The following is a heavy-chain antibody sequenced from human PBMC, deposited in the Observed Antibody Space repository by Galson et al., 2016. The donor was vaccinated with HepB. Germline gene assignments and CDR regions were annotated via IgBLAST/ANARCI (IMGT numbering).Heavy chain of an antibody. CDR1: GDSINSGYY. J-gene: IGHJ2*01. CDR3: ARDPPRIGPSDRYFDL. V-gene: IGHV4-38-2*02. CDR2: IYHTGST. Sequence: SETLSLTCTVSGDSINSGYYWGWIRQPPGKGLEWIASIYHTGSTYRNPSLKSRVTIFLDTSKNQFSLTLTSVTAADTAVYYCARDPPRIGPSDRYFDLWGRGTLVTVSS. D-gene: IGHD2-15*01.